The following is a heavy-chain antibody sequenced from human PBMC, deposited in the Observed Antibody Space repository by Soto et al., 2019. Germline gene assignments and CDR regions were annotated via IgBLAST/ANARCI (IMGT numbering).Heavy chain of an antibody. J-gene: IGHJ4*02. V-gene: IGHV1-69*06. CDR1: GGTFSSYA. CDR2: IIPIFGTA. CDR3: ARELEVDTAMVTGYYCDY. D-gene: IGHD5-18*01. Sequence: QVQLVQSGAEVKKPGSSVKVSCKASGGTFSSYAISWVRQAPGQGLEWMGGIIPIFGTANYEQKFQGRVTITADKSTSTAYMELSSLRSEDTAVYYCARELEVDTAMVTGYYCDYRGQGTLVTVSS.